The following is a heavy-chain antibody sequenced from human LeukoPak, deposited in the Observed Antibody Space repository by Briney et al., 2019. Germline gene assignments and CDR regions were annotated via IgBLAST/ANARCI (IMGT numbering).Heavy chain of an antibody. CDR1: GITFSNYY. CDR2: INKDGSQK. Sequence: GGSLGLSCGASGITFSNYYMTWVRQAPGKGLEWVANINKDGSQKHYVDSVRGRFTISRDDAKKSLYLEMNNLRADDTAVYYCASGGGYLVDYWGQGTLVTVSS. J-gene: IGHJ4*02. V-gene: IGHV3-7*01. CDR3: ASGGGYLVDY. D-gene: IGHD5-18*01.